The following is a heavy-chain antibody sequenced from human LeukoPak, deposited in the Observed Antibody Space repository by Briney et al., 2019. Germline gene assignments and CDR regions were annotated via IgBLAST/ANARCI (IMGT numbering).Heavy chain of an antibody. V-gene: IGHV1-69*02. CDR1: GGTFSSYT. J-gene: IGHJ4*02. D-gene: IGHD3-22*01. CDR3: ARVLRGYHFDY. CDR2: IIPILGIA. Sequence: ASVKVSCKASGGTFSSYTISWVRQAPGQGLEWMGRIIPILGIANYAQKFQGRVTITADKSTSTAYMELSSPRSEDTAVYYCARVLRGYHFDYWGQGTLVTVSS.